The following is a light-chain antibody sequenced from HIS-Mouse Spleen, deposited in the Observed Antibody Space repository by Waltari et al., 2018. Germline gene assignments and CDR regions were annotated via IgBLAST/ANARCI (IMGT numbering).Light chain of an antibody. J-gene: IGKJ2*01. V-gene: IGKV3-11*01. CDR3: QQRSNWPPRMYT. Sequence: EIVLTQSPATLSLSPGERATLSCRARQSVSSYLAWYQQKPGQAPRLLIYDASNRATGIPARFSGSGSGTDFTLTISSLEPEDFAVYYCQQRSNWPPRMYTFGQGTKLEIK. CDR2: DAS. CDR1: QSVSSY.